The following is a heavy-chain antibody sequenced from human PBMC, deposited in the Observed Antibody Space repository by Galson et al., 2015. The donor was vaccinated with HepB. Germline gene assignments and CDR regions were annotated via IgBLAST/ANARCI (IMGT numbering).Heavy chain of an antibody. CDR1: GFTFSSYG. J-gene: IGHJ4*02. CDR3: ARDEYSSGWGAPFLAAPDY. Sequence: SLRLSCAASGFTFSSYGMHWVRQAPGKGLEWVAVIWYDGSNKYYADSVKGRFTISRDNSKNTLYLQMNSLRAEDTAVYYCARDEYSSGWGAPFLAAPDYWGQGTLVTVSS. CDR2: IWYDGSNK. V-gene: IGHV3-33*01. D-gene: IGHD6-19*01.